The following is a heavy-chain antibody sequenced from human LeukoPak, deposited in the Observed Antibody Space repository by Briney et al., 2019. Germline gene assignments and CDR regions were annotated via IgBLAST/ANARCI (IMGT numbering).Heavy chain of an antibody. CDR1: GGSISSSSYY. V-gene: IGHV4-39*01. CDR3: ARSGVVVPIDY. Sequence: SGTMSPTCTVSGGSISSSSYYWGWIRQPPGKGLEWIGSIYYSGSTYYNPSLKSRVTISVDTSKNQFSLKLSSVTAADTAVYYCARSGVVVPIDYWGQGTVVTVSS. CDR2: IYYSGST. D-gene: IGHD2-15*01. J-gene: IGHJ4*02.